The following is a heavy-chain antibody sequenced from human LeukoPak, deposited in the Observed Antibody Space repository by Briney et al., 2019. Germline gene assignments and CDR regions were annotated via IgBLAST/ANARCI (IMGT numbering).Heavy chain of an antibody. D-gene: IGHD5-18*01. Sequence: SGTLSLTCAVYGGSFGDYYWSWIRQPPGKGLEWIGEINHSGNTIYNPSLKSRVTISVDTSKNQFSLRLSSVTAADTSVYYCARGLRRYSKAFPFDYWGQGTLVTVSS. J-gene: IGHJ4*02. CDR3: ARGLRRYSKAFPFDY. V-gene: IGHV4-34*01. CDR1: GGSFGDYY. CDR2: INHSGNT.